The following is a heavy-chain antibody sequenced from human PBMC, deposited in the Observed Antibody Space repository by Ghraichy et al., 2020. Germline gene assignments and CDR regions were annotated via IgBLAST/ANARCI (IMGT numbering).Heavy chain of an antibody. D-gene: IGHD3-10*01. CDR3: ARDAGRGFDY. Sequence: GLWWVKAISGSGGRTHYADSVKGRFTISRDNSKNTLYLQMNSLRAEDTAVYYCARDAGRGFDYWGQGTLVTV. CDR2: ISGSGGRT. J-gene: IGHJ4*02. V-gene: IGHV3-23*01.